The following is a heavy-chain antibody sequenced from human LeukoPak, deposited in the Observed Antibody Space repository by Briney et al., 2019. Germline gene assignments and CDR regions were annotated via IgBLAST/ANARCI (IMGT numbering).Heavy chain of an antibody. CDR2: IRTKAHGGIT. CDR1: GFTFGDYV. D-gene: IGHD4-23*01. CDR3: TRDYGANSDFGH. J-gene: IGHJ5*02. Sequence: GGSLRLSCTGSGFTFGDYVMSWVRQAPGKGLEWVGFIRTKAHGGITGYAASVKGQLTSPRTDSKSIAYLQMKSLKTEDTAVYYCTRDYGANSDFGHWGQGTLVTV. V-gene: IGHV3-49*04.